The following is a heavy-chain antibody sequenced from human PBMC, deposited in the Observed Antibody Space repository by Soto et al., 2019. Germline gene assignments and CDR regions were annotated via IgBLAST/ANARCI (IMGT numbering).Heavy chain of an antibody. CDR2: ISYDGSNK. CDR3: ARDDYYDSSGYYRYYYYYYGMDV. J-gene: IGHJ6*01. Sequence: QVQLVESGGGVVQPGRSPRLSCADSVFTFSSYAMHWVRQAPGKGLEWVAVISYDGSNKYYADSVKGRFTISRDNSKNTLYLQMNSLRAEDTAVYYCARDDYYDSSGYYRYYYYYYGMDVW. D-gene: IGHD3-22*01. CDR1: VFTFSSYA. V-gene: IGHV3-30-3*01.